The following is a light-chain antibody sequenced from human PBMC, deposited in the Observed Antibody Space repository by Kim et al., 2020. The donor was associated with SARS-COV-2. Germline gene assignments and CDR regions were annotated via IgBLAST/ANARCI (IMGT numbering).Light chain of an antibody. V-gene: IGKV1-6*01. CDR2: AAS. J-gene: IGKJ4*01. CDR3: LQDYNYPLT. CDR1: QGIRND. Sequence: AIQMTQSPSSLSASVGDRVTITCRASQGIRNDLGWYQQKPGKAPKLQIYAASSLQSGVPSRFSGSGSGTDFTLTISSLQPEDFASYYCLQDYNYPLTFGGGTKVDIK.